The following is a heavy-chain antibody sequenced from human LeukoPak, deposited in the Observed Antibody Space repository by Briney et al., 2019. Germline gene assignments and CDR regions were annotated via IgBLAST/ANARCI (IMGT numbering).Heavy chain of an antibody. D-gene: IGHD3-10*01. CDR1: GGSVSSGSYY. V-gene: IGHV4-61*01. CDR3: AREVTGYYGSGPTDY. CDR2: IYYSGST. Sequence: SETLSLTCTVSGGSVSSGSYYWSWIRQLPGKGLEWIGYIYYSGSTNYNPSLKSRVTISVDTSKNQFSLKLSSVTAADTAVYYCAREVTGYYGSGPTDYWGQGTLVTVSS. J-gene: IGHJ4*02.